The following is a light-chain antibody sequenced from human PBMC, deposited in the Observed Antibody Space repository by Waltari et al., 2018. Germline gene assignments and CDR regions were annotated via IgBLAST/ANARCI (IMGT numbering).Light chain of an antibody. Sequence: SFDLTQPPSVSVSPGQAASVTCSGDGLPTKLAYWFQKKSGQAPVLIIYDDNKRPSGIPESFSASSSGTMATLTISGAQVEDEADYFCYTEDRTWGAFGGGTKLTVL. CDR2: DDN. J-gene: IGLJ2*01. CDR3: YTEDRTWGA. V-gene: IGLV3-10*01. CDR1: GLPTKL.